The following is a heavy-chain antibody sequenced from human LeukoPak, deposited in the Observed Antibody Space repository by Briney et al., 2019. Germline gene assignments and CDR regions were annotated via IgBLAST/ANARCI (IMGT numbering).Heavy chain of an antibody. CDR3: AEFVGSGSYSYYFDY. J-gene: IGHJ4*02. Sequence: GGSLRLSCSASGFTFSTDNMNWVRQAPGKGLEWVSAISGSGGSTYYADSVKGRFTISRDNSKNTLYLQMNSLRAEDTAVYYCAEFVGSGSYSYYFDYWGQGTLVTVSS. CDR1: GFTFSTDN. D-gene: IGHD1-26*01. CDR2: ISGSGGST. V-gene: IGHV3-23*01.